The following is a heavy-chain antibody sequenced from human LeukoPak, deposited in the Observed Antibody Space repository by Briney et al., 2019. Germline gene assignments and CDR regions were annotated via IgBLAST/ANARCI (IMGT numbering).Heavy chain of an antibody. D-gene: IGHD1-26*01. Sequence: ASVKVSCKASGYTFTSYGISSVRQAPGQGLEWMGWISAYNGNTNYAQKLQGRVTMTTDTPTSTAYMELRSLRSDDTAVYYCARSPVVGATPHYYYYMDIWGKGTTVTVSS. J-gene: IGHJ6*03. CDR3: ARSPVVGATPHYYYYMDI. V-gene: IGHV1-18*01. CDR1: GYTFTSYG. CDR2: ISAYNGNT.